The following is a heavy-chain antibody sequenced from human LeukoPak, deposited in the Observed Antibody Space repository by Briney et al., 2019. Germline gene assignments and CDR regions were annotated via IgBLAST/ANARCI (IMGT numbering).Heavy chain of an antibody. V-gene: IGHV4-4*07. Sequence: SETLSLTCTVSGGSISSYYWSWIRQPAGKGLEWIGRIYSSGSTNYNPSLKSRVTMSVDTSKNQFSLKLSSVTAADTAVYYCARDSSSMGFYYYYYMDVWGKGTTVTVSS. CDR2: IYSSGST. CDR3: ARDSSSMGFYYYYYMDV. CDR1: GGSISSYY. J-gene: IGHJ6*03. D-gene: IGHD6-6*01.